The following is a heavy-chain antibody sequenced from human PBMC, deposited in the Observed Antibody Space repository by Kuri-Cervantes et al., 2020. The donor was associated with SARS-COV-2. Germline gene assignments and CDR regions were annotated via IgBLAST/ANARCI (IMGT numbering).Heavy chain of an antibody. CDR3: GRVGAYSGYDFDS. V-gene: IGHV3-30-3*01. D-gene: IGHD5-12*01. J-gene: IGHJ4*02. CDR1: GLTFDNFA. Sequence: GGSLRLTCAASGLTFDNFAMHWVRQAPGKGLEWVADISYDGSNKNYADSVKGRFTISRDNAKKSLCLQMNGLRAEDTAVYCWGRVGAYSGYDFDSWGQGTLVTVSS. CDR2: ISYDGSNK.